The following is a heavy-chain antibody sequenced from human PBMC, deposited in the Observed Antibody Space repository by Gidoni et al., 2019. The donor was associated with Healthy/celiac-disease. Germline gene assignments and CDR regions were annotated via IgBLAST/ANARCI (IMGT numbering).Heavy chain of an antibody. CDR3: ARGQGGTMIVHPIFDY. J-gene: IGHJ4*02. CDR2: INHSGST. CDR1: GGSFSGYY. Sequence: QVQLQQWGAGLLKPSETLSLTCAVYGGSFSGYYWSWIRQPPGKGLEWIGEINHSGSTNYNPSLKSRVTISVDTSKNQFSLKLSSVTAADTAVYYCARGQGGTMIVHPIFDYWGQGTLVTVSS. V-gene: IGHV4-34*01. D-gene: IGHD3-22*01.